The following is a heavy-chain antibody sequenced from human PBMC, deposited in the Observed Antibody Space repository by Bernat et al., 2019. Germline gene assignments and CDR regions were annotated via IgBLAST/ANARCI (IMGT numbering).Heavy chain of an antibody. CDR3: TRPGYCSSTSCYVNRWYYYGMDV. V-gene: IGHV3-73*01. CDR1: GFTFSGSA. D-gene: IGHD2-2*01. J-gene: IGHJ6*02. Sequence: EVQLVESGGGLVQPGGSLKLSCAASGFTFSGSAMHWVRQASGKGLEWVGRIRSKANSYATAYAASVKGRFTISRDDSKNTAYLQMNSLKTEDTAVYYCTRPGYCSSTSCYVNRWYYYGMDVWGQGTTVTVSS. CDR2: IRSKANSYAT.